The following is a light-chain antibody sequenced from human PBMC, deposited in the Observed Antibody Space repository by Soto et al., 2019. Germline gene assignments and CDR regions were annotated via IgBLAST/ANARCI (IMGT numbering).Light chain of an antibody. Sequence: EIMLTQSPATLSLSPGERATLSCRASQSVSSYLAWYQQKPGQAPRLLIYDASNRATGIPARFSGSGSGTDFTLTISSLEPDDFAVYYCQQRSNWPPITFGQGTRLEIK. J-gene: IGKJ5*01. CDR1: QSVSSY. CDR3: QQRSNWPPIT. V-gene: IGKV3-11*01. CDR2: DAS.